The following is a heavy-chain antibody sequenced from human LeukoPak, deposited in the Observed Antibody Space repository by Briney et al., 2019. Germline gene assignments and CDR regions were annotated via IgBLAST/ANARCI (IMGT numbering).Heavy chain of an antibody. D-gene: IGHD2-15*01. CDR1: GGSISSYY. J-gene: IGHJ3*02. Sequence: PSETLSLTCTVSGGSISSYYWSWIRQPPGKGLEWIGYIYYGGSTNYNPSLKSRVTISVDTSKNQFSLKLSSVTAADTAVYYCARSHCSGGSCYLLGAFDIWGQGTMVTVSS. CDR3: ARSHCSGGSCYLLGAFDI. V-gene: IGHV4-59*12. CDR2: IYYGGST.